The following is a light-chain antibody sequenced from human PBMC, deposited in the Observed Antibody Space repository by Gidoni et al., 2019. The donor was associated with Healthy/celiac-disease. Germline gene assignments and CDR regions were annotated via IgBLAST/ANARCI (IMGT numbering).Light chain of an antibody. V-gene: IGKV3-11*01. Sequence: EIVLTQSPATLSLSPGERATLSCRASQSVSSYLAWYQQKPGQAPRLLIYDASNRATGIPARFSGSGSGTDFTLTISSLEPEYFAVYYCQQLRGTFGQGTRLEIK. CDR2: DAS. CDR1: QSVSSY. J-gene: IGKJ5*01. CDR3: QQLRGT.